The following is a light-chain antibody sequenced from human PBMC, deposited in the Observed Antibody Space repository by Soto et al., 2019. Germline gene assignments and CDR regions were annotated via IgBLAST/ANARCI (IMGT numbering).Light chain of an antibody. CDR2: GAS. CDR1: QSTGGD. V-gene: IGKV3D-15*01. J-gene: IGKJ1*01. CDR3: QRYNNWPFT. Sequence: EIVMTQSPATLSVSPGGRATLSCRASQSTGGDLAWYQQKPGQAPRLVIYGASTRATVFPARISGSGSGTEFTLTISSLQSEDFAVYYCQRYNNWPFTFGQGTRVDIK.